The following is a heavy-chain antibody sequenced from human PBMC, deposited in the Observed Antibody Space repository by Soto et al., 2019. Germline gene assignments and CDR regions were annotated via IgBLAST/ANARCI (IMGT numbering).Heavy chain of an antibody. Sequence: AQQSTGQGLEWMGAINPSRGTTTYAQKFQDRVTMTRDTSASTVYMELSSLRSEDTAIYYCARSYISSSYWFDPWGQGTLVTVSS. CDR3: ARSYISSSYWFDP. J-gene: IGHJ5*02. CDR2: INPSRGTT. D-gene: IGHD6-6*01. V-gene: IGHV1-46*03.